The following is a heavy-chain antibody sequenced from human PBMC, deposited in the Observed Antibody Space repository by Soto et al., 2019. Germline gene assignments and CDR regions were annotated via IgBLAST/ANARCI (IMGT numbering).Heavy chain of an antibody. V-gene: IGHV3-30-3*01. D-gene: IGHD2-8*01. Sequence: QVQLVESGGGVVPPGRSLRLSCTASGFIFGAFGLHWVRQAPGKGLEWVALISFDGDTKYYADSVRGRFTISRDSSKNTLYLQLNSLRDEDTAVYYCARDRDGVTYTYFDHWGQGTLVTVSS. CDR1: GFIFGAFG. J-gene: IGHJ4*02. CDR3: ARDRDGVTYTYFDH. CDR2: ISFDGDTK.